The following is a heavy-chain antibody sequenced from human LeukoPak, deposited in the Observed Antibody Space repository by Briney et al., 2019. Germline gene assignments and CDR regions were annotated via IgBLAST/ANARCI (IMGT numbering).Heavy chain of an antibody. CDR3: IVRGGPFY. CDR1: GFTFSSYA. V-gene: IGHV3-23*01. D-gene: IGHD3-10*02. Sequence: PGGSLRLSCAASGFTFSSYAMSWVRQAPGKGLEWVSAISGSGGSTYYAVSVEGWFTISRDNSKNTLYLQMNSLRFDDTAVYYCIVRGGPFYWGQGTLVTVSS. CDR2: ISGSGGST. J-gene: IGHJ4*02.